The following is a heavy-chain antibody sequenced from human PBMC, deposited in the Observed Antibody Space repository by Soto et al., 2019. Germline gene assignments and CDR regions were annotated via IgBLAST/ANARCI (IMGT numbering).Heavy chain of an antibody. CDR1: GGTFSSYA. J-gene: IGHJ4*02. Sequence: ASVKVSCKASGGTFSSYAISWVRQAPGQGLEWMGGIIPIFGTANYAQKFQGRVTITAHESTSTAYMELSSLRSEDTAVYYCAINYDDSSGYYGPIDYWGQGPMVTAPS. CDR2: IIPIFGTA. D-gene: IGHD3-22*01. V-gene: IGHV1-69*13. CDR3: AINYDDSSGYYGPIDY.